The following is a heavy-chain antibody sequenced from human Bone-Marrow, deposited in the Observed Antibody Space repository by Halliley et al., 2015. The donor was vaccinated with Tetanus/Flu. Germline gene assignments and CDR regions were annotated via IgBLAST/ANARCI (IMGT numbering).Heavy chain of an antibody. CDR3: AKGPVYFDP. Sequence: SLRLSCSASGFTFSSYAMNWVRQAPGKELEWVSSIIGGGDITYYADSVNGRFTISRDNSKNTLYLQMNGLRAEDTAVYYCAKGPVYFDPWGQGRLVPVSS. V-gene: IGHV3-23*01. CDR2: IIGGGDIT. CDR1: GFTFSSYA. J-gene: IGHJ4*02.